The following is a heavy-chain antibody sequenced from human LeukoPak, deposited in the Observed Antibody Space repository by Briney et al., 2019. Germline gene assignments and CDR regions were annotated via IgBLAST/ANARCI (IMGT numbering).Heavy chain of an antibody. D-gene: IGHD1-1*01. CDR3: AIAQNWKAGWFDP. V-gene: IGHV1-24*01. J-gene: IGHJ5*02. CDR1: GYTLTELS. Sequence: ASVKVSCKVSGYTLTELSIHWVRQAPGKGLEWMGGVNPEDGETIYAQKFQGRVTMTEDTPIDTTYMEVSSLRSEDTAVNLCAIAQNWKAGWFDPWGQGTLVTVSS. CDR2: VNPEDGET.